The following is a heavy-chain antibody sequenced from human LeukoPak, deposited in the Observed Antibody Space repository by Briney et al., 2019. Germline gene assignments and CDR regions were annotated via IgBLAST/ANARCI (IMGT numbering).Heavy chain of an antibody. CDR2: ISHSGAST. CDR3: AKGSYYSDSSGVPFGY. D-gene: IGHD3-22*01. Sequence: SLXLSXAASGFTFSNAWMSWVRQAPGKGLEWVSAISHSGASTYYADSVKGRFTISRDNSKNTLYLQMNSLRAEDTAVYYCAKGSYYSDSSGVPFGYWGQGTLVTVSS. J-gene: IGHJ4*02. CDR1: GFTFSNAW. V-gene: IGHV3-23*01.